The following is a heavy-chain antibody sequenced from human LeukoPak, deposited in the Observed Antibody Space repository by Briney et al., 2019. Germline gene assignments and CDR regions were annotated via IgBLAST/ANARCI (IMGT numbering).Heavy chain of an antibody. Sequence: GGSLRLSCAASGFTFSTYPMYWVRQAPGKGLEWVAVISYDGSNKYYADSVKGRFTISRDNSKNTLYLQMNSLRAEDTAVYYCAKDGELGYCSSTSCYGGYIDVWGKGTTVTVSS. CDR1: GFTFSTYP. V-gene: IGHV3-30-3*01. D-gene: IGHD2-2*03. CDR2: ISYDGSNK. CDR3: AKDGELGYCSSTSCYGGYIDV. J-gene: IGHJ6*03.